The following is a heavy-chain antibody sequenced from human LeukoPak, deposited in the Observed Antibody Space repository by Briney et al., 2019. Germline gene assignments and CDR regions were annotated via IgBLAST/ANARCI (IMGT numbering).Heavy chain of an antibody. Sequence: ASVKVSCKASGYTFTSYDINWVRQATGQGLEWMGWMNPNSGNTGYAQKFQGRVIITTKTYIRTAYMELSSLRSEDTAVYYCARAPRITMVRGVIYWFDPWGQGTLVTVSS. J-gene: IGHJ5*02. CDR2: MNPNSGNT. CDR3: ARAPRITMVRGVIYWFDP. V-gene: IGHV1-8*03. D-gene: IGHD3-10*01. CDR1: GYTFTSYD.